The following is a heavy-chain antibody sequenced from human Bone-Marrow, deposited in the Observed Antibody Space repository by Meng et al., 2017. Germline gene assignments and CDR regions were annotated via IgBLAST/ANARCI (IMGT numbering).Heavy chain of an antibody. J-gene: IGHJ4*02. CDR1: GGSISSSNW. CDR3: ASFPPPGKQWLVTDY. V-gene: IGHV4-4*02. D-gene: IGHD6-19*01. Sequence: QVQLQESGPGLVKPYRTLSLTCAVTGGSISSSNWWSWVRQPPGKGLEWFGEFYHSGSTNYNPSLKSRVTISVDKSKNQFSLKLSSVTAADTAVYYCASFPPPGKQWLVTDYWGQGTLVTVSS. CDR2: FYHSGST.